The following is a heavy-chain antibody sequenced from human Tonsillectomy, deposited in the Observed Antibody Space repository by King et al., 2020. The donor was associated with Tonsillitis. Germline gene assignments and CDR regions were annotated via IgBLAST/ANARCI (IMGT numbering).Heavy chain of an antibody. J-gene: IGHJ3*02. CDR3: ARDVQGIAVHGGAFDI. CDR1: GGTFSNYA. D-gene: IGHD6-19*01. V-gene: IGHV1-69*06. CDR2: IIPIFGTA. Sequence: VQLVQSGAEVKKPGSSVKVSCKASGGTFSNYAISGVRQAPGQVLEWIGGIIPIFGTANYAQTFQCRVTIIAAKFMSTAYMELSSLRSDDTAMYYCARDVQGIAVHGGAFDIWGQGTMVTVSS.